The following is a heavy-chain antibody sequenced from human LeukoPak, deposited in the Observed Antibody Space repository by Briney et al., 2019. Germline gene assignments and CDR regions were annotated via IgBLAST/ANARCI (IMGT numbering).Heavy chain of an antibody. CDR2: IRSKANSYAT. J-gene: IGHJ4*02. CDR3: ISLDYYGSGSLD. CDR1: GFTFSGST. Sequence: GGSPRLSCAASGFTFSGSTMHWVRQASGKGLEWVGRIRSKANSYATAYAASVKGRFTISRDDSKNMAYLQMNSLKTEDTAVYYCISLDYYGSGSLDCGQGTLVTVSS. V-gene: IGHV3-73*01. D-gene: IGHD3-10*01.